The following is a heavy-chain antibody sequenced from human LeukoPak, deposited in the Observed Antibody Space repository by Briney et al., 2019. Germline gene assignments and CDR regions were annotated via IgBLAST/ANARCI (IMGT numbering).Heavy chain of an antibody. J-gene: IGHJ4*02. Sequence: ASVKVSCKVSGYTLTELSMHWVRQAPGKGLEWMGGFDPEDGETTYAQKFQGRVTMTEGTSTDTAYMELSSLRSEDTAVYYCATPAGNSYGNYYFDYWGQGTLVTVSS. CDR1: GYTLTELS. CDR3: ATPAGNSYGNYYFDY. D-gene: IGHD5-18*01. CDR2: FDPEDGET. V-gene: IGHV1-24*01.